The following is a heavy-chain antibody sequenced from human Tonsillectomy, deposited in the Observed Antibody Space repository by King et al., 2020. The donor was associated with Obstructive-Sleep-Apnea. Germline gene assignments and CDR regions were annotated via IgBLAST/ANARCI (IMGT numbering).Heavy chain of an antibody. Sequence: VQLVESGGGVVQPGRSLRLSCAASGFSFSSYGMHWVRQAPGKGLEGVAVLSFAGDNNYYADSVKGRFTISRDNSKNTLYLQMNSLRAEDTAVYYCAKTPSWNSLSGLDYWGQGTLVTVSS. CDR1: GFSFSSYG. CDR2: LSFAGDNN. D-gene: IGHD1-7*01. J-gene: IGHJ4*02. V-gene: IGHV3-30*18. CDR3: AKTPSWNSLSGLDY.